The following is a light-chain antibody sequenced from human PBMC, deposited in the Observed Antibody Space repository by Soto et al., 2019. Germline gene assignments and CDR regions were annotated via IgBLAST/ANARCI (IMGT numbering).Light chain of an antibody. V-gene: IGLV1-40*01. CDR1: SSNIGARYD. Sequence: QSVLTQPPSVSGSPGQRVTISCTGSSSNIGARYDVHWYQQLPGTAPKLLIFDDSIRPSGVPDRFSASTSGISAFLAITGLQAEDEADYYCQSYDTSLRGSVFGGGTQLTVL. J-gene: IGLJ3*02. CDR3: QSYDTSLRGSV. CDR2: DDS.